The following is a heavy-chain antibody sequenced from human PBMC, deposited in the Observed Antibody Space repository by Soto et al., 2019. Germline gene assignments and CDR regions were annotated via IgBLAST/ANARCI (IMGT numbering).Heavy chain of an antibody. V-gene: IGHV4-4*02. D-gene: IGHD6-6*01. CDR1: GGSISSSKW. Sequence: PSETLSLTCGVSGGSISSSKWWTWVRQPPGKGPEWIGEIYHSGSTNYNPSLTSRVTISLDKSNNQFFLTLTSVTAADTAVYYCASQDYSSSTDASFLVNGYFDLWGRGLLVTVPQ. CDR3: ASQDYSSSTDASFLVNGYFDL. CDR2: IYHSGST. J-gene: IGHJ2*01.